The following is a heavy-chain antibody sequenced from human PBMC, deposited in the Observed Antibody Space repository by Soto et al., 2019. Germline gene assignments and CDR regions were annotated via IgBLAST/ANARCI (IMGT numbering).Heavy chain of an antibody. Sequence: EVQLLESGGGLVQPGGSLGLSCAASGFTFSSYAMSWVRQAPGKGLEWVSSISAGGGSTYYADSVQGRFTISRNNSKNTLYLQMNSLRAEDTAVYYCAKRLIYSSSWYYFDYWGQGTLVTVSS. V-gene: IGHV3-23*01. J-gene: IGHJ4*02. CDR3: AKRLIYSSSWYYFDY. CDR1: GFTFSSYA. D-gene: IGHD6-13*01. CDR2: ISAGGGST.